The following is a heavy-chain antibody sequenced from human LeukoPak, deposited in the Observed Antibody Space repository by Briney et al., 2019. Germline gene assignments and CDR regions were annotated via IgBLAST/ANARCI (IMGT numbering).Heavy chain of an antibody. CDR1: GFTFSSYE. V-gene: IGHV3-48*03. CDR3: ARDLGSGWNHFDF. Sequence: QPGGTLRLSCAASGFTFSSYEMNWVRQAPGKGLEWVSYINSSGSVIYYADSVKGRFTTSRDNAKNSLNLQMNSLRAEDTAVYYCARDLGSGWNHFDFWGQGTLVTV. D-gene: IGHD6-19*01. J-gene: IGHJ4*02. CDR2: INSSGSVI.